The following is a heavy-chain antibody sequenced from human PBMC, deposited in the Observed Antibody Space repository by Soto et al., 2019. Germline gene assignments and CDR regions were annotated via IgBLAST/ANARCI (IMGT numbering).Heavy chain of an antibody. V-gene: IGHV3-30*18. Sequence: QVQLVESGGGVVQPGRSLRLSCAASGFTFSSYGMHWVRQAPGKGLEWVAVISYDGSNKYYADSVKGRFTISRDNSKNTRYLQMKGMRAKATAVYYCAKQGMGSGMVRGVISNPSNGMDVWGQGTTVTVSS. CDR3: AKQGMGSGMVRGVISNPSNGMDV. D-gene: IGHD3-10*01. CDR1: GFTFSSYG. CDR2: ISYDGSNK. J-gene: IGHJ6*02.